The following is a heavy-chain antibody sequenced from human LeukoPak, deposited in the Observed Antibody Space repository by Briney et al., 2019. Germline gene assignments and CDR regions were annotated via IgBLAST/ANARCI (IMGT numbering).Heavy chain of an antibody. D-gene: IGHD6-13*01. CDR2: IYYSGST. CDR3: ARDWLAAASGVGWFDP. CDR1: GGSISTYY. Sequence: SETLSLTYTVSGGSISTYYWTWIRQPPGKGLEWIGYIYYSGSTNYNPSLKSRVTISVDTSKNQFSLKLSSVTAADTAVYYCARDWLAAASGVGWFDPWSQGTLVTVSS. J-gene: IGHJ5*02. V-gene: IGHV4-59*01.